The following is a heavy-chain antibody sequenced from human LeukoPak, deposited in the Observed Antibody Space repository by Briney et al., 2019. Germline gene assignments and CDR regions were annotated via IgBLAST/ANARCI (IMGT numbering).Heavy chain of an antibody. J-gene: IGHJ3*02. CDR1: GGSISSGDYY. CDR3: ANQWLMNAFDI. Sequence: SQTLSLTCTVSGGSISSGDYYWSWIRQPPGKRLEWIGYIYYSGSTYYNPSLKSRVTISVDTSKNQFSLKLSSVTAADTAVYYCANQWLMNAFDIWGQGTMVTVSS. D-gene: IGHD3-22*01. V-gene: IGHV4-30-4*08. CDR2: IYYSGST.